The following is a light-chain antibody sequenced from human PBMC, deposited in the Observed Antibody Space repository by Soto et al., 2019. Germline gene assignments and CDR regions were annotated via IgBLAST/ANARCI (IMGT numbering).Light chain of an antibody. CDR1: GSGVGGYNY. CDR3: SSYTSASTPLV. J-gene: IGLJ2*01. Sequence: QSVLTQPDSVSGSPGQSITISCTGTGSGVGGYNYVSWYQQHQGKAPKVMIYDVSNRPSGVSNRFSGSKSGNTASLTISGLQAEDEADYYCSSYTSASTPLVFVGGTKLTVL. V-gene: IGLV2-14*01. CDR2: DVS.